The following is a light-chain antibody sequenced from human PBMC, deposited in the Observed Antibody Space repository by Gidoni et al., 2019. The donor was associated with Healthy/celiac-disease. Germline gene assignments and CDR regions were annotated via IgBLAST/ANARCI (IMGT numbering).Light chain of an antibody. CDR3: QQYGSSPPT. Sequence: ELVLTQSQGTLSLSPGERATLSCRASQSVSSSYLAGYQQKPGQATSLLIYGASSRATGIPDMFSGSGSVTDFTLTISRLAPEDFALYYCQQYGSSPPTFGQGTKVEIK. V-gene: IGKV3-20*01. J-gene: IGKJ1*01. CDR1: QSVSSSY. CDR2: GAS.